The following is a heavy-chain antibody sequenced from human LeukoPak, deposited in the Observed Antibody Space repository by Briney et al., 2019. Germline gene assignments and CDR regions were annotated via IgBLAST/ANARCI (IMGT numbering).Heavy chain of an antibody. CDR3: ARDRCSSTSCYSGWFDP. CDR2: IYYSGST. CDR1: GGSISSGGYY. J-gene: IGHJ5*02. V-gene: IGHV4-31*03. D-gene: IGHD2-2*02. Sequence: SETLSLICTVSGGSISSGGYYWSWIRQHPGKGLEWIGYIYYSGSTYYNPSLKSRVTISVDTSKNQFSLKLSSVTAADTAVYYCARDRCSSTSCYSGWFDPWGQGTLVTVSS.